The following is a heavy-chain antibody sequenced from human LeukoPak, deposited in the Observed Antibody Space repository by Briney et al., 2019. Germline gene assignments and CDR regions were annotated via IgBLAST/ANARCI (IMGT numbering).Heavy chain of an antibody. D-gene: IGHD6-19*01. Sequence: SETLSLTCTVSGDSISSYYWSWIRQPPGKGLEWIGYIYYSGTTNYNPSLKSRVTISLGTSKNQFSLKLSSVTAADTALYYCAGEISSSGWYHPFDYWGQGTLVTVSS. CDR3: AGEISSSGWYHPFDY. V-gene: IGHV4-59*01. J-gene: IGHJ4*02. CDR2: IYYSGTT. CDR1: GDSISSYY.